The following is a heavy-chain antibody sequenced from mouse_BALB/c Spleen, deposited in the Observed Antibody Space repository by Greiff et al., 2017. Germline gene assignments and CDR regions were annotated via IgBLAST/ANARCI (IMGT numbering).Heavy chain of an antibody. CDR1: GFAFSSYD. CDR3: ARQPRYGPAWFAY. D-gene: IGHD2-14*01. Sequence: EVKLVESGGGLVKPGGSLKLSCAASGFAFSSYDMSWVRQTPEKRLEWVAYISSGGGSTYYPDTVKGRFTISRDNAKNTLYLQMSSLKSEDTAMYYCARQPRYGPAWFAYWGQGTLVTVSA. V-gene: IGHV5-12-1*01. J-gene: IGHJ3*01. CDR2: ISSGGGST.